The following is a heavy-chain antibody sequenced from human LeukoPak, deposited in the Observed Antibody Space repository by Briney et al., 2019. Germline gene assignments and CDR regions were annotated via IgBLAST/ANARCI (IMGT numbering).Heavy chain of an antibody. Sequence: ASVKVPCKASTYTFTRYGISWVRQAPGQGLEWMGWISGYNGNTNYAQKFLGRVSMTADTATSTAYMELRSLTSDDTAMCYCARSGRGAYYYFDLWGQGTLVTVSS. D-gene: IGHD5-12*01. CDR2: ISGYNGNT. CDR3: ARSGRGAYYYFDL. J-gene: IGHJ4*02. CDR1: TYTFTRYG. V-gene: IGHV1-18*01.